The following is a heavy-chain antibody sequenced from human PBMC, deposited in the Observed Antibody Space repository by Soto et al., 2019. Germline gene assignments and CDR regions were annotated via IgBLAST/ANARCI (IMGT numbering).Heavy chain of an antibody. CDR2: ISAYNGNT. J-gene: IGHJ4*02. CDR3: ARVGHYSRAAAGPLAY. CDR1: GYTFTSYG. Sequence: ASVKVSCKASGYTFTSYGISWVRQAPGQGLEWMGWISAYNGNTNYAQKLQGRATMTTDTSTSTAYMELRSLRSDETAVYYCARVGHYSRAAAGPLAYCGQGTPVTVPQ. V-gene: IGHV1-18*01. D-gene: IGHD6-13*01.